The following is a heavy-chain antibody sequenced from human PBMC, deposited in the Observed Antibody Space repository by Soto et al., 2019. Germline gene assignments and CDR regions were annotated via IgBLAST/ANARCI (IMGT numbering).Heavy chain of an antibody. CDR2: IIPIFGTA. CDR1: GGTFSSYA. V-gene: IGHV1-69*01. J-gene: IGHJ4*02. Sequence: QVQLVQSGAEVKKPGSSVKVSCKASGGTFSSYAISWVRQAPGQGLEWMGGIIPIFGTANYAQKFQGRVTITADETTSTAYMELSSLISEDTAVYYCARATAPMVRGLFDYWGQGTLVTVSS. CDR3: ARATAPMVRGLFDY. D-gene: IGHD3-10*01.